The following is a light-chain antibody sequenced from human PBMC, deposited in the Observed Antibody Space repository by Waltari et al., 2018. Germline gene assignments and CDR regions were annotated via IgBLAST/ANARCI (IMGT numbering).Light chain of an antibody. CDR1: VTVLSTSNNKNY. Sequence: DIVMTQSPDSLAVSLGERATINCKSSVTVLSTSNNKNYLAWYQQKPGQPPKMLLYWASTRESGVPDRFSGSGSRTDFTLSISSLQAEDVAIYFCQQYYSTPSFGQGTRLEIK. CDR3: QQYYSTPS. J-gene: IGKJ5*01. V-gene: IGKV4-1*01. CDR2: WAS.